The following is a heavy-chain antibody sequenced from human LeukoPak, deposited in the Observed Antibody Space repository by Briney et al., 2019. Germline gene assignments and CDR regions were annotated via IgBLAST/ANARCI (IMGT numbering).Heavy chain of an antibody. V-gene: IGHV4-39*07. D-gene: IGHD2-15*01. CDR2: IYYSGST. J-gene: IGHJ3*02. CDR3: ARRRTDIVVVVAATDLTFDI. CDR1: GGSISSSSYY. Sequence: SETLSLTCTVSGGSISSSSYYWGWIRQPPGKGLEWIGSIYYSGSTYYNPSLKSRVTISVDTSKNQFSLKLSSVTAADTAVYYCARRRTDIVVVVAATDLTFDIWGQGTMVTVSS.